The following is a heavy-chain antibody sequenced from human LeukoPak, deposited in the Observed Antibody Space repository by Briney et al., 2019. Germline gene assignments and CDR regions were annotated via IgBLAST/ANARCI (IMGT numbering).Heavy chain of an antibody. J-gene: IGHJ4*02. CDR1: GYTFGDYA. V-gene: IGHV3-49*04. Sequence: PGGSLRLSCTASGYTFGDYAMSCVRQAPGKGLEWVGFIRSKAYGGTTEYAASVKGRFTISRDDSKSIAYLQMNSLKTEDTAVYYCTSIPITIFGVIDYWGQGTLVTVSS. CDR3: TSIPITIFGVIDY. CDR2: IRSKAYGGTT. D-gene: IGHD3-3*01.